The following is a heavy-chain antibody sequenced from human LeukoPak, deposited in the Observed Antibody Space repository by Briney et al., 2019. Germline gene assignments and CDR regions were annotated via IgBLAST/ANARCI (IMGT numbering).Heavy chain of an antibody. D-gene: IGHD6-13*01. Sequence: SETLSLTCAVYGGSFSGYYWSWIRQPPGKGLEWIGEINHSGGTDYNPSLKSRVTISVDTSKNQFSLKLSSVTAADTAVYYCARGLRVGAAAGRRGAFDYWGQGTLVTVSS. CDR1: GGSFSGYY. CDR3: ARGLRVGAAAGRRGAFDY. V-gene: IGHV4-34*01. CDR2: INHSGGT. J-gene: IGHJ4*02.